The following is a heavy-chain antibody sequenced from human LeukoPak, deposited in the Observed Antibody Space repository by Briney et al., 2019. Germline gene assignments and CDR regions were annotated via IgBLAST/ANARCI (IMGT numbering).Heavy chain of an antibody. Sequence: GGSLRLSCVASGFTFSSYWMGWVRQAPGKGLEWLANIKQDGSDKYYVDSVKGRFTISRDNAKNSLYLQMNSLRAEDTAVYYCASPAIAGDFDYWGQGTLVTVSS. V-gene: IGHV3-7*02. CDR2: IKQDGSDK. D-gene: IGHD6-13*01. CDR1: GFTFSSYW. J-gene: IGHJ4*02. CDR3: ASPAIAGDFDY.